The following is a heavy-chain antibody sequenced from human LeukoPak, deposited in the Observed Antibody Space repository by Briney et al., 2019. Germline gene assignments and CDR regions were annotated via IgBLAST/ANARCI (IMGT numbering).Heavy chain of an antibody. CDR3: ARLGIAVAGKDAFEI. D-gene: IGHD6-13*01. J-gene: IGHJ3*02. V-gene: IGHV5-51*01. CDR1: GYSFTSYW. CDR2: IYPSDSDT. Sequence: GESLKISCKGSGYSFTSYWIGWVRQMPGKGLEWMGIIYPSDSDTRYSSSFQGQVTISADKSISTAYLQWSSLKASDTAIYYCARLGIAVAGKDAFEIWGQGTMVTVSS.